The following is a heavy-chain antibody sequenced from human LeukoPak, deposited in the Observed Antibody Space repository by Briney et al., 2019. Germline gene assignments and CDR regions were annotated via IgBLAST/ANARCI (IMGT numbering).Heavy chain of an antibody. CDR1: GGSISSYY. J-gene: IGHJ4*02. V-gene: IGHV4-59*12. CDR2: IYYSGST. Sequence: PSETLSLTCTVSGGSISSYYWSWIRQPPGKGLEWIGYIYYSGSTNYNPSLKSRVTISVDTSKNQFSLKLSSVTAADTAVYYCARESSGWPRYFDYWGQGTLVTVSS. CDR3: ARESSGWPRYFDY. D-gene: IGHD6-19*01.